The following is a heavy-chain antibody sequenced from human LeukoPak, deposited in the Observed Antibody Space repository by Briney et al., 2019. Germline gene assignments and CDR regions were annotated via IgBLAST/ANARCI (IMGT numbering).Heavy chain of an antibody. J-gene: IGHJ6*02. CDR2: INHSGST. Sequence: PSETLSLTYAVYGGSFSGYYWSWIRQPPGKGLEWIGEINHSGSTNYNPSLKSRVTISVDTSKNQFSLKLSSVTAADTAVYYCARGNWAQTYYYYGMDVWGQGTTVTVSS. CDR3: ARGNWAQTYYYYGMDV. D-gene: IGHD1-1*01. CDR1: GGSFSGYY. V-gene: IGHV4-34*01.